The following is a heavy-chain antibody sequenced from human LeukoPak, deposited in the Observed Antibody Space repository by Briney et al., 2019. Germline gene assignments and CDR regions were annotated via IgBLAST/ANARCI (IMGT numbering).Heavy chain of an antibody. J-gene: IGHJ3*02. V-gene: IGHV4-34*01. CDR2: INHSGGT. Sequence: SETLSLTCAVYGGSFSGYYWSWIRQPPGKGLEWLGEINHSGGTNYNPSLKSRVTISVDTSKNQFSPKLSSVTAADTAVYYCVRSYGDYVWFSAFDIWGQGTMVTVSS. CDR3: VRSYGDYVWFSAFDI. D-gene: IGHD4-17*01. CDR1: GGSFSGYY.